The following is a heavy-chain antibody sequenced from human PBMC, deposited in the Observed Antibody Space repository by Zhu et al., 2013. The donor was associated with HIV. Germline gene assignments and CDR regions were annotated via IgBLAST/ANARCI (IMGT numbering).Heavy chain of an antibody. V-gene: IGHV1-69*09. CDR1: GGTFSSYT. CDR3: ARDKGRAGSGSSRTFDY. CDR2: IIPILGIA. J-gene: IGHJ4*02. D-gene: IGHD3-10*01. Sequence: QVQLVQSGAEVKKPGSSVKVSCKASGGTFSSYTISWVRQAPGQGLEWMGRIIPILGIANYAQKFQGRVTMTRDTSTSTVYMELSSLRSEDTAVYYCARDKGRAGSGSSRTFDYWGQGTLVTVSS.